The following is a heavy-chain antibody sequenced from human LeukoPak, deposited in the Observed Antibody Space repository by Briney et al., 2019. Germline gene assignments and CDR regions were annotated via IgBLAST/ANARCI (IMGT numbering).Heavy chain of an antibody. D-gene: IGHD2-8*02. CDR2: ISSDGTDT. V-gene: IGHV3-74*01. J-gene: IGHJ4*02. CDR3: VGDILVMGY. CDR1: GFTFSGYW. Sequence: GGSLRLSCAASGFTFSGYWMHWVRQAPGKRLVWVSGISSDGTDTNYADSVKGRFTISRDNAKNTLYLQMNSLRADDTAVYYCVGDILVMGYWGQGTPVTVSS.